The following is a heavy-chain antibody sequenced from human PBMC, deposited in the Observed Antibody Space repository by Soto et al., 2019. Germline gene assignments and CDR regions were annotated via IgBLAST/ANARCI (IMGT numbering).Heavy chain of an antibody. CDR2: FIAMLGTP. V-gene: IGHV1-69*13. D-gene: IGHD3-9*01. J-gene: IGHJ4*02. CDR3: ARGHYDILTGYLYYFDY. Sequence: SVKVSCKASGGTFGSHGIAWVRQAPGQGLEWMGGFIAMLGTPTYAKKVQGRATITADESLTSSYLELRSLRSEDTAVYYCARGHYDILTGYLYYFDYWGQGTLVTVSS. CDR1: GGTFGSHG.